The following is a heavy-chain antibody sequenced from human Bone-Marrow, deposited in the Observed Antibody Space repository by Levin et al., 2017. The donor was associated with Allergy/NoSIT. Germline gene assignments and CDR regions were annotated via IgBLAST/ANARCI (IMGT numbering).Heavy chain of an antibody. CDR3: AKAVAGTGTPHL. CDR2: IWYDGSDK. Sequence: GGSLRLSCAASGFTFSSYGMHWVRQAPGKGLEWVAVIWYDGSDKYYVDSVKGRFTISRGNSKKTLYLQMNSLRAEDTAVYYCAKAVAGTGTPHLWGQGTLVTVSS. CDR1: GFTFSSYG. V-gene: IGHV3-33*06. D-gene: IGHD6-19*01. J-gene: IGHJ4*02.